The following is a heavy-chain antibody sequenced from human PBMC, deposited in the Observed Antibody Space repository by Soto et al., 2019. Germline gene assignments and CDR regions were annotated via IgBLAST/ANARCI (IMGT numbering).Heavy chain of an antibody. Sequence: GGSLRLSCAASGFIFNNYAMTWVRQAPGKGLEWVAAITYSGSNTYHADSAKGRFTISRDNSKNTLYLQMNSLRVEDTAVYYCAKDIVRYSYGACDYWGQGALVPVSS. CDR3: AKDIVRYSYGACDY. CDR2: ITYSGSNT. CDR1: GFIFNNYA. V-gene: IGHV3-23*01. J-gene: IGHJ4*02. D-gene: IGHD2-21*01.